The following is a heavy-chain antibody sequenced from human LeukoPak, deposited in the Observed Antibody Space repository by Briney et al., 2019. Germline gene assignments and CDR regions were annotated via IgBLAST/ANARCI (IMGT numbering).Heavy chain of an antibody. V-gene: IGHV1-2*06. Sequence: APVKVSCKASGYTFTGYYMHWVRQAPGQGLEWMGRINPNSGGTNYAQKFQGRVTMTRDTSISTAYMELSRLRSDDTAVYYCASRDYVWGSYPSRADFDYWGQGTLVTVSS. CDR1: GYTFTGYY. D-gene: IGHD3-16*01. J-gene: IGHJ4*02. CDR3: ASRDYVWGSYPSRADFDY. CDR2: INPNSGGT.